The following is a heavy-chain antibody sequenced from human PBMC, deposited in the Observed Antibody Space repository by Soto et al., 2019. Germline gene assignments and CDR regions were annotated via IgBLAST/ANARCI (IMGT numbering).Heavy chain of an antibody. CDR3: AREGIWFGELSHYYYGMDV. V-gene: IGHV4-34*01. D-gene: IGHD3-10*01. Sequence: SETLCLTCAVYGGSFSGYYWSWIRQPPGKGLEWIGEINHSGSTNYNPSLKSRVTISVDTSKNQFSLKLSSVTAADTAVYYCAREGIWFGELSHYYYGMDVWGQGTRVT. CDR2: INHSGST. CDR1: GGSFSGYY. J-gene: IGHJ6*02.